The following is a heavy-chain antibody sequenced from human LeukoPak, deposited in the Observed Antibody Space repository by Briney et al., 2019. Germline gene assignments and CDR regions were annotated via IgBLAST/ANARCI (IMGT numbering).Heavy chain of an antibody. Sequence: SETLSLTCTVSGGSISSGGYYWSWIRQHPGKGLEWIGYIYYSGSTYYNPSLKSRVTISVDTSKNQFSLKLSSVTAADTAVYYCARDGFIADRGYYDSSGYPDYWGQGTLVTVSS. V-gene: IGHV4-31*03. CDR1: GGSISSGGYY. D-gene: IGHD3-22*01. CDR2: IYYSGST. CDR3: ARDGFIADRGYYDSSGYPDY. J-gene: IGHJ4*02.